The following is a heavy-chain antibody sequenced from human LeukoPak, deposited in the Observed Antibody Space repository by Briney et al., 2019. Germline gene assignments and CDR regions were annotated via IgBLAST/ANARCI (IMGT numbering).Heavy chain of an antibody. CDR3: ARAMDYGGNSVVPPSDY. Sequence: GASVKVSCKASGYTFTSYYMHWVRQAPGQGLEWMGIINPSGGSTSYAQKFQDRVTMTRDTSTSTAYMELSSLRSEDTAVYYCARAMDYGGNSVVPPSDYWGQGTLVTVSS. CDR1: GYTFTSYY. J-gene: IGHJ4*02. CDR2: INPSGGST. D-gene: IGHD4-23*01. V-gene: IGHV1-46*01.